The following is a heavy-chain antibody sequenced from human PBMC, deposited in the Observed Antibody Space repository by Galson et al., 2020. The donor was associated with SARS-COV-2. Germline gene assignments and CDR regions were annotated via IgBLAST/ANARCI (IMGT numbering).Heavy chain of an antibody. J-gene: IGHJ6*03. CDR1: GFPFSRYG. D-gene: IGHD3-10*02. V-gene: IGHV3-23*01. CDR3: AKDFVRGIGYMDV. Sequence: GESLKISCVASGFPFSRYGMSWVRQAPGQGLDWVATTSDTTYYADPVRRRFILSRDDSKNTLYLQMNGLSADDTAVYYCAKDFVRGIGYMDVWGPGTTVTVSS. CDR2: TSDTT.